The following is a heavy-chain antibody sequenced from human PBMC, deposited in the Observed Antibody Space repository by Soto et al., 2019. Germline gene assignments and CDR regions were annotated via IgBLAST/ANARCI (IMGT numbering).Heavy chain of an antibody. D-gene: IGHD3-22*01. CDR3: ARSPYSSGSYYPIDY. J-gene: IGHJ4*02. CDR2: IKPSTGST. Sequence: GASVKVSCKASGYTFTYYYIHWVRQAPGQGLEWMGVIKPSTGSTNYAQKFQGRVTMTRDTSTTTVYMELGSLRSDDTAVYYCARSPYSSGSYYPIDYWGQGTLVTVSS. V-gene: IGHV1-46*01. CDR1: GYTFTYYY.